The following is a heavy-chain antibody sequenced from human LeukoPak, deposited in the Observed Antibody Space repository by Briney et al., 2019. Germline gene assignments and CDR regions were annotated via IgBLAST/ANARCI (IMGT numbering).Heavy chain of an antibody. J-gene: IGHJ5*02. V-gene: IGHV3-48*03. Sequence: PGGSLRLSCAASVFTFSSYEMNWVRQAPGKGLEWVSYISSSGSTIYYADSVKGRFTISRDNAKNSLYLQMNSLRAEDTSVYYCARDTNGDGWFDPWGQGTLVTVSS. CDR1: VFTFSSYE. D-gene: IGHD4-17*01. CDR3: ARDTNGDGWFDP. CDR2: ISSSGSTI.